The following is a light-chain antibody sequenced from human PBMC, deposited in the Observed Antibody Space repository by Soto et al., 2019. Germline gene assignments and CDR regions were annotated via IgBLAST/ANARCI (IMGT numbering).Light chain of an antibody. CDR1: ISDVGGYNY. J-gene: IGLJ1*01. V-gene: IGLV2-14*03. CDR3: SSYSTSTNNFV. CDR2: DAR. Sequence: QSALTQPASVSGSPGQSITISCPGAISDVGGYNYVSWYQQHPGKAPKLIIFDARSRPSGVSSRFSGSKSDNTASLTISGLQAEDEADYYCSSYSTSTNNFVLGTGTKLTVL.